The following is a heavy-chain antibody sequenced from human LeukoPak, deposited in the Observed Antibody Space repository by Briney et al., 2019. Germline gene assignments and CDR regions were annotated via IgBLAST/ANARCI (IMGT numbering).Heavy chain of an antibody. J-gene: IGHJ4*02. Sequence: GGSLRLSCAASGFTFSRYWISWVRQAPGKGLEWVANIKQDGSEKYYVDSVKGRFTISRDNAKNSLYLQMNSLRGEDTAVYYCARGSCTNGVCYGFDYWGQGTLVTVSS. D-gene: IGHD2-8*01. CDR3: ARGSCTNGVCYGFDY. V-gene: IGHV3-7*01. CDR1: GFTFSRYW. CDR2: IKQDGSEK.